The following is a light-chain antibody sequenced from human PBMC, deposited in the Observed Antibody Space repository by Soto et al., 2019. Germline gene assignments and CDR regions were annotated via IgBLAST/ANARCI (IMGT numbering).Light chain of an antibody. Sequence: QSVLTQPPSASWTPGQTVTISCSGSTSNVGTFYVYWYQHLPGTAPKLLIYLGAQRASGVSDRFSGSKSGTSASLAINGLQSDDEADYYCAAWDDSLTAYVFGSGTKLTVL. CDR1: TSNVGTFY. J-gene: IGLJ1*01. V-gene: IGLV1-47*02. CDR3: AAWDDSLTAYV. CDR2: LGA.